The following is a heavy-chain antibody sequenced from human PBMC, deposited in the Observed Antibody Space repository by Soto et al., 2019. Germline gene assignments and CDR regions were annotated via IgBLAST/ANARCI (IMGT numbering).Heavy chain of an antibody. CDR3: ERVGSRRWYKGVAFDI. V-gene: IGHV1-46*01. CDR2: INPSGGST. Sequence: ASVKVSCKASGYTFTSYYMHWVRQAPGQGLEWMGIINPSGGSTSYAQKFQGRVTMTRDTSTSTVYMELSSLRSEETAVYYCERVGSRRWYKGVAFDIWGQGTMVTVSS. J-gene: IGHJ3*02. D-gene: IGHD6-13*01. CDR1: GYTFTSYY.